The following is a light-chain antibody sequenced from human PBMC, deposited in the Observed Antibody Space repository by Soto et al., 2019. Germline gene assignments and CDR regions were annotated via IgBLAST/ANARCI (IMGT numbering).Light chain of an antibody. CDR2: DAS. CDR1: QDISNY. J-gene: IGKJ4*01. Sequence: DIQMTQSPSSLSASVGDRVTITCQASQDISNYLNWYQQKPGKSPKHLIYDASNLETGVPSRFSVSRSGTDFTFTSSSLQPVDIAPYYCQQYDRRAFGGGTNVEIK. V-gene: IGKV1-33*01. CDR3: QQYDRRA.